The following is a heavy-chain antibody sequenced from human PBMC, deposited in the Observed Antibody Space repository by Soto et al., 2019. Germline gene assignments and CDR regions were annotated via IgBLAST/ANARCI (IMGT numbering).Heavy chain of an antibody. CDR3: ATGRPLTTSYYYYYYMDV. D-gene: IGHD4-4*01. J-gene: IGHJ6*03. CDR2: FDPEDGET. CDR1: GYTLTELS. V-gene: IGHV1-24*01. Sequence: ASVKVSCKASGYTLTELSMHWVRQAPGKGLEWMGGFDPEDGETIYAQKFQGRVTMTEDTSTDTAYMELSSLRSEDTAVYYCATGRPLTTSYYYYYYMDVWAKGNTVTISS.